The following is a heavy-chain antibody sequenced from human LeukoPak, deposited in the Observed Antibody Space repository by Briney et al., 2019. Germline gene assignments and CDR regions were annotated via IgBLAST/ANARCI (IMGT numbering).Heavy chain of an antibody. CDR2: INAGNGNT. Sequence: ASVKVSCKASGYTFTSYAMHWVRQAPGQRLEWMGWINAGNGNTKYSQKFQGRVTITRDTSASTAYMELSSLRSEDTAVYYCAGDGYGDHPFDYWGQGAPVTVSS. V-gene: IGHV1-3*01. D-gene: IGHD4-17*01. CDR1: GYTFTSYA. CDR3: AGDGYGDHPFDY. J-gene: IGHJ4*02.